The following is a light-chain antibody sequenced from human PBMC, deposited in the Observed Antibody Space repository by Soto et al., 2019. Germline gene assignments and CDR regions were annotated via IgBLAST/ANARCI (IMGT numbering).Light chain of an antibody. J-gene: IGKJ1*01. CDR2: DAS. Sequence: EIVLTQSPGTLSLSPGERATLSCRASQSVSSSYLAWYQQKPGQAPRLLIYDASSRATGIPDRFSGSGSGTDFTLTISRLEPEDFAVYYCQHYGSSWTFGQGTKVEIK. V-gene: IGKV3-20*01. CDR1: QSVSSSY. CDR3: QHYGSSWT.